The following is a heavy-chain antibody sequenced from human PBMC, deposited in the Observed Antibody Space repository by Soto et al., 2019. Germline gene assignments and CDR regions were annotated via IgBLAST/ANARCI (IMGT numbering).Heavy chain of an antibody. Sequence: SCVSLRCTCSACASTFSSYAMSCVRQAPGKGLERVSAISGSGGSTYYADSVKGRFTISRDNSKNTLYLQMNSLRAEDTAVYYCVNAGYCSGGSGSLYGAFDIWGQGTMVTVS. V-gene: IGHV3-23*01. D-gene: IGHD2-15*01. J-gene: IGHJ3*02. CDR2: ISGSGGST. CDR3: VNAGYCSGGSGSLYGAFDI. CDR1: ASTFSSYA.